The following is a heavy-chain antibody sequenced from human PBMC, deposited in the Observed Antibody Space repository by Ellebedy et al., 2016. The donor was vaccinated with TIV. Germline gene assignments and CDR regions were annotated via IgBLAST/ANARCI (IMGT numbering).Heavy chain of an antibody. CDR2: INHSGST. V-gene: IGHV4-34*01. CDR1: GGSFSGYY. J-gene: IGHJ6*02. D-gene: IGHD3-9*01. Sequence: SQTLSLTCAVYGGSFSGYYWSWIRQPPGKGLEWIGEINHSGSTNYNPSLKGRVTISVDTSKNQFSLKLSSVTAADTAVYYCARGVAARYFGSREKTQRNGLDVWGQGTTVTVSS. CDR3: ARGVAARYFGSREKTQRNGLDV.